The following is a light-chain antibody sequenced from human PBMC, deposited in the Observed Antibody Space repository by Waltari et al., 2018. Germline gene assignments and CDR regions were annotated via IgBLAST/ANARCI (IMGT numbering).Light chain of an antibody. Sequence: IQLTQSPSSLSASVGDRVTITCRASQNPSSSLAWYQQKPGKAPKLLIHTASILQSGVPSRFSGSGSWTDFTLTISSLQAEDFATYYCQQLDRYPFTFGGGTKVEIK. CDR2: TAS. CDR3: QQLDRYPFT. CDR1: QNPSSS. V-gene: IGKV1-9*01. J-gene: IGKJ4*01.